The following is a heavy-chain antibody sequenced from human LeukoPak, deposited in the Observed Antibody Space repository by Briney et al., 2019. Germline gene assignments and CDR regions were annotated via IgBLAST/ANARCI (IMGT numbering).Heavy chain of an antibody. CDR1: GFTFSSYA. J-gene: IGHJ4*02. Sequence: PGGSLRPSCAASGFTFSSYAMSWVRQAPGKGLEWVSAIGGGGVSTFYADSVKGRFTISRDNSKNTLYLQMSSLRAEDTAVYYCAKRNYYDSSGYYYDYWGQGTLVTVSS. CDR3: AKRNYYDSSGYYYDY. D-gene: IGHD3-22*01. CDR2: IGGGGVST. V-gene: IGHV3-23*01.